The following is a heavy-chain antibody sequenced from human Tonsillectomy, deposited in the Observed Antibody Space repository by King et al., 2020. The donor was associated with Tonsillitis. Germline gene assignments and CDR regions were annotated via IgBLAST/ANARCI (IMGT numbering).Heavy chain of an antibody. CDR2: ISTYNVKT. J-gene: IGHJ4*02. CDR1: GYVFISYG. D-gene: IGHD6-13*01. CDR3: ARAGSSSWSNSFDS. Sequence: QLVQSGDGVKKPGASVKVSCKASGYVFISYGISWVRQAPGQGLEWMGWISTYNVKTRYAQKLQGRVTMTTETSTSTAYMQLRSLRPDDTAVYYCARAGSSSWSNSFDSWGQGTLVTVSS. V-gene: IGHV1-18*01.